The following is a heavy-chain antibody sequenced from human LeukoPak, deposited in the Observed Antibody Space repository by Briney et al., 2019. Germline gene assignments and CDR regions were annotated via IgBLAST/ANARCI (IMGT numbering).Heavy chain of an antibody. Sequence: SETLSLTCSVSGDSISSSSFYWGWIRQPPGKGLEWIGSISYTGSTYYNPSLKSRVTISVDTSKNQFSLKLSSVTAADTAVYYCARRPAYGDYMDYWGQGTLVTVSS. CDR2: ISYTGST. D-gene: IGHD4-17*01. J-gene: IGHJ4*02. V-gene: IGHV4-39*07. CDR3: ARRPAYGDYMDY. CDR1: GDSISSSSFY.